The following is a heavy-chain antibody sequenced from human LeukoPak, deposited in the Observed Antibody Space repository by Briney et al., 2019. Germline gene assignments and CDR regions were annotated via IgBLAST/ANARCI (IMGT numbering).Heavy chain of an antibody. CDR2: ISSSSSTI. CDR3: ARVLYDSSGYYYRLDY. CDR1: GFTFSSYS. D-gene: IGHD3-22*01. Sequence: GGSLRLSCAASGFTFSSYSMNWVRQAPGKGLEWVPYISSSSSTIYYADSVKGRFTISRDNAKNSLYLQMNSLRAEDTAVYYCARVLYDSSGYYYRLDYWGQGTLVTVSS. J-gene: IGHJ4*02. V-gene: IGHV3-48*04.